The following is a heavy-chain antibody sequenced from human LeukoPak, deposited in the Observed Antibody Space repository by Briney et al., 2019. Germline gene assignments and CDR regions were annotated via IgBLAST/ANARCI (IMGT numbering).Heavy chain of an antibody. CDR1: GGSISSYY. J-gene: IGHJ2*01. V-gene: IGHV4-59*01. CDR2: VYSSGST. Sequence: SETLYLTCTVSGGSISSYYWSWVRQPPGEGLECIRYVYSSGSTNYNPSLKSRVTISVDASNNQFSLKLTSVTAADTAVYYCARGSKGSSWPGGYFDLWGRGTLVTVSS. CDR3: ARGSKGSSWPGGYFDL. D-gene: IGHD6-13*01.